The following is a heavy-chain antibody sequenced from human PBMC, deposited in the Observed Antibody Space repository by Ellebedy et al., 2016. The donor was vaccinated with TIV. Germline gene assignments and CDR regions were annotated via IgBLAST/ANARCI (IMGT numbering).Heavy chain of an antibody. CDR2: IYYSGST. J-gene: IGHJ4*02. CDR1: GGSISTYY. Sequence: MPSETLSLTCSVSGGSISTYYWGWIRQPPGKGLEWIGNIYYSGSTYYSPSLKSRVTISVDTSKNQFSLKLSSVTAADTAVYYCARQVWAGYSGYGIYYFDYWGQGILVTVSS. D-gene: IGHD5-12*01. CDR3: ARQVWAGYSGYGIYYFDY. V-gene: IGHV4-39*01.